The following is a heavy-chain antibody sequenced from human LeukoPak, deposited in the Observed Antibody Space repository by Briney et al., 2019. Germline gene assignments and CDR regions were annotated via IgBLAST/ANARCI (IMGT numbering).Heavy chain of an antibody. J-gene: IGHJ6*03. CDR1: GFTFSSYS. Sequence: PGGSLRLSCAASGFTFSSYSMKWVRQVPGKGLEWVSSISSSSSYIYYADSVKGRFTISRDNAKNSQYLQMNSLRAEDTAVYYCARGYYGSGSGYNYYMDVWGKGTTVTVSS. D-gene: IGHD3-10*01. CDR2: ISSSSSYI. V-gene: IGHV3-21*01. CDR3: ARGYYGSGSGYNYYMDV.